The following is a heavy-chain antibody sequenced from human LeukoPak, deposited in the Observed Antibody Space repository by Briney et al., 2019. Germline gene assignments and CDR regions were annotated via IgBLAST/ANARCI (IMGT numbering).Heavy chain of an antibody. D-gene: IGHD3-22*01. J-gene: IGHJ4*02. Sequence: GESLKISCKGSGYSFTSYWIGWVRQMPGKGLEWMGIIYPGDSDTRYSPSFQGQVTISADKSISTAYLQWSSLKAPDTAMYYCARPRNYDSSGYSGFDYWGQGTLVTVSS. CDR3: ARPRNYDSSGYSGFDY. CDR2: IYPGDSDT. CDR1: GYSFTSYW. V-gene: IGHV5-51*01.